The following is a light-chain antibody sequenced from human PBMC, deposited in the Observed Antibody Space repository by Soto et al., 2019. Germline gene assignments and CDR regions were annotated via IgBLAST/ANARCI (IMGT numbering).Light chain of an antibody. CDR1: SSDVGSYNL. CDR3: CSYRCRSFYV. CDR2: EGS. V-gene: IGLV2-23*01. J-gene: IGLJ1*01. Sequence: QSVLTQPASVSGSPGQSITISCTGTSSDVGSYNLVSWYQQHPGKAPKLMIYEGSKRPSGVSNRFSGSKSGNTASLTISGFQAEDVADIYWCSYRCRSFYVFGTGTNVTV.